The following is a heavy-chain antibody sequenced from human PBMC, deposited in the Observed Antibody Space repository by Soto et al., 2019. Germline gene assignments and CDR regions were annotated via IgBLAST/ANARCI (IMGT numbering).Heavy chain of an antibody. CDR1: GFTFSSYG. CDR2: ISGSGGST. J-gene: IGHJ5*02. V-gene: IGHV3-23*01. D-gene: IGHD2-2*02. CDR3: AKGGAKAGDCSRISCYKYWFDP. Sequence: GGSLRLSCAASGFTFSSYGMSWVRQAPGKGLEWVSGISGSGGSTHYADSVKGRFTISRDTSKKTVNLQMNRLRVEDTAVYYCAKGGAKAGDCSRISCYKYWFDPWGPGTLVTVSS.